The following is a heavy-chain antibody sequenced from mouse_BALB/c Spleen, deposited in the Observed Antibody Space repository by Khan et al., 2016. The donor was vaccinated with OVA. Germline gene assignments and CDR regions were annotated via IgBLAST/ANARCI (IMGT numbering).Heavy chain of an antibody. V-gene: IGHV1-34*02. CDR3: ARGYDVVAY. CDR1: GYSFTAYY. CDR2: INPNTDNT. D-gene: IGHD2-14*01. J-gene: IGHJ3*01. Sequence: EVQLVESGPDLVKTGDSVKISCKASGYSFTAYYMNWVKLSHGKSLECIGRINPNTDNTNYNQKFKGKAILTVDTSSSTAYMKLRSLTSEDSSVYVCARGYDVVAYRSQVTLVTVAA.